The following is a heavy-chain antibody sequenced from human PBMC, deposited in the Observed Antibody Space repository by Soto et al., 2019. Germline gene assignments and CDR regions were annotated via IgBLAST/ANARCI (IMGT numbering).Heavy chain of an antibody. CDR1: GYTFTSYG. D-gene: IGHD3-22*01. V-gene: IGHV1-18*01. CDR3: ARSPTYDSSGYYYGGWFDP. J-gene: IGHJ5*02. CDR2: ISAYNGNT. Sequence: QVQLVQSGAEVKKPGASVKVSCKASGYTFTSYGISWVRQAHGQGLEWMGWISAYNGNTNYAQKLQGRVTMTTDTSTSTAYMELRSLRSDDTAVYYCARSPTYDSSGYYYGGWFDPWGQGTLVTVSS.